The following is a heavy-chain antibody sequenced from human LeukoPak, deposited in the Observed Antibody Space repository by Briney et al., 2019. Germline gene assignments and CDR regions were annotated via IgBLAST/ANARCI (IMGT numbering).Heavy chain of an antibody. CDR1: GESFSGYY. D-gene: IGHD5-12*01. V-gene: IGHV4-34*01. CDR3: ARAQETVAIDY. Sequence: PSETLSLTCAVYGESFSGYYWTWIRQPPGKGLEWIGEINHSGSANYNPSLKSRVTISADTSKNQFSLKMRSVTAADTAVYYCARAQETVAIDYWGQGTLVTVSS. CDR2: INHSGSA. J-gene: IGHJ4*02.